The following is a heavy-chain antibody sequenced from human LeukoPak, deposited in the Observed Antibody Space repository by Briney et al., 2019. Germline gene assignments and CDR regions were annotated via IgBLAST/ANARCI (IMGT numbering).Heavy chain of an antibody. J-gene: IGHJ4*02. CDR1: GASISISSYY. CDR3: ARHPSGSSFDY. Sequence: KSSETLSLTCTVSGASISISSYYWGWIRQPPGGGLEWIATIHHSGSTYHNPSLKSRVTMSVDTSKNQFSLKLSSWTAADTAVYYCARHPSGSSFDYWGQGTLVTVSS. V-gene: IGHV4-39*01. CDR2: IHHSGST. D-gene: IGHD3-22*01.